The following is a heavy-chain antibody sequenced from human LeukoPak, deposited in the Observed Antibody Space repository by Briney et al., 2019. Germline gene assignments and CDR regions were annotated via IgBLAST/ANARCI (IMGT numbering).Heavy chain of an antibody. Sequence: SSVKVSCNASGGTFSSYAISWVRQAPGQGLEWMGGIIPIFGTANYAQKFQGRVTITADKSTSTAYMELSSLRSEDTAVYYCARSLWTTSNYFDYWGQGTLVTVSS. D-gene: IGHD3/OR15-3a*01. CDR1: GGTFSSYA. V-gene: IGHV1-69*06. CDR3: ARSLWTTSNYFDY. J-gene: IGHJ4*02. CDR2: IIPIFGTA.